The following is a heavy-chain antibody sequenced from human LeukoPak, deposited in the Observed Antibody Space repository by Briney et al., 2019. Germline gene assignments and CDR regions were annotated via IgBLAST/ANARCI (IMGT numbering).Heavy chain of an antibody. CDR1: GFTFSSYG. Sequence: PGRSLRLSCAASGFTFSSYGMHWVRQAPGKGLEWVAVISYDGSNKYYADSVKGRFTISRDNSKNTLYLQMNSLRAEDTAVYYCAKDLGPPWTTGIYIDYWGQGTLVTVSS. V-gene: IGHV3-30*18. D-gene: IGHD4-17*01. CDR2: ISYDGSNK. J-gene: IGHJ4*02. CDR3: AKDLGPPWTTGIYIDY.